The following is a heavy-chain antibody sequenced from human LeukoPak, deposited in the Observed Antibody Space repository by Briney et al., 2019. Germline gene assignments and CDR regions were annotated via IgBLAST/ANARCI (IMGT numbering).Heavy chain of an antibody. D-gene: IGHD3-10*01. J-gene: IGHJ4*02. CDR3: ARRNYGSGSRPFDY. CDR1: SDSISSGAYY. CDR2: ISPSGNA. V-gene: IGHV4-31*03. Sequence: SETLSLTCTVSSDSISSGAYYWSWIRHHPGRGLEWIGYISPSGNAYYNPSLESRLSMSIDTAKNYFSLSLSSVTAADTAVYHCARRNYGSGSRPFDYWGQGTLVTVSS.